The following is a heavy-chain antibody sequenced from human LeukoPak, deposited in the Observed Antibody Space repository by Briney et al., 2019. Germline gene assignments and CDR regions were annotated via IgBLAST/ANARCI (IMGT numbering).Heavy chain of an antibody. V-gene: IGHV4-4*07. D-gene: IGHD1-7*01. CDR1: GGSISSYY. J-gene: IGHJ4*02. Sequence: PSETLSLTCTVSGGSISSYYLSWIRQPAGKGLEWIGRIYTSGSTNYNPSLKSRVTMSVDTSKNQFSLKLSSVTASDTAVYYCARHGEVGWNYVGFDYWGQGTLVTVSS. CDR3: ARHGEVGWNYVGFDY. CDR2: IYTSGST.